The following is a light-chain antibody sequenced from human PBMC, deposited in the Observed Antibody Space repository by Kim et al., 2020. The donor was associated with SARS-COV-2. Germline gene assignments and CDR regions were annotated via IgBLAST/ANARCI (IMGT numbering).Light chain of an antibody. J-gene: IGKJ4*01. CDR1: QRIGTW. Sequence: AAVGDRVIITCRASQRIGTWLIWYQQRPGKVPQLLLHDATHLQRGVPSRFSGSGSGTDFTLTIANLQPEDSATYYCQQTNTFPLTFGGGTKVDIK. CDR3: QQTNTFPLT. V-gene: IGKV1-12*01. CDR2: DAT.